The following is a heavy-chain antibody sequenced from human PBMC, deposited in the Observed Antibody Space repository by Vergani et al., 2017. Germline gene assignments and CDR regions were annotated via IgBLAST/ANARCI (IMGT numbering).Heavy chain of an antibody. CDR2: ISWDGGST. D-gene: IGHD5-12*01. J-gene: IGHJ4*02. V-gene: IGHV3-43*01. CDR3: AKDSGYGTDAGFEY. Sequence: EVQLVESGGVVVQPGGSLRLSCAASGFTFDDYTMHWVRQAPGKGLEWVSLISWDGGSTYYADSVKGRFTISRDNSKNSLYLQMNSLRTEDTALYYCAKDSGYGTDAGFEYWGQGTLVTVSS. CDR1: GFTFDDYT.